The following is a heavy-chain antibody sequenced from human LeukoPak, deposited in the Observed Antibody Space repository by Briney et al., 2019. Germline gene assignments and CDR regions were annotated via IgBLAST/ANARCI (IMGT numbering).Heavy chain of an antibody. CDR1: GYTFTDQW. Sequence: ASVKVSCKASGYTFTDQWIHWVRQAPGQGLEWVGWINPNSGGTNYAATFEGRIAMTTDTPINTAYMEMNRLTSDDTAVYYCARAHSSLRLYHFDYWGQGTLVTVSS. J-gene: IGHJ4*02. D-gene: IGHD6-13*01. CDR3: ARAHSSLRLYHFDY. CDR2: INPNSGGT. V-gene: IGHV1-2*02.